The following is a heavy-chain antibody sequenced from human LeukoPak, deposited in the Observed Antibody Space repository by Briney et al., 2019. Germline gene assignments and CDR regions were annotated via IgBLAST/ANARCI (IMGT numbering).Heavy chain of an antibody. CDR3: ARRPGGYSYGYHYYYYGMDV. V-gene: IGHV4-4*02. D-gene: IGHD5-18*01. CDR1: GGSITSTNY. CDR2: VNLQGST. J-gene: IGHJ6*02. Sequence: SETLSLTCGVSGGSITSTNYWTWVRQPPGKGLEWIGEVNLQGSTNYNPSLKSRVTISVDTSKNQFSLKLSSVTAADTAVYYCARRPGGYSYGYHYYYYGMDVWGQGTTVTVSS.